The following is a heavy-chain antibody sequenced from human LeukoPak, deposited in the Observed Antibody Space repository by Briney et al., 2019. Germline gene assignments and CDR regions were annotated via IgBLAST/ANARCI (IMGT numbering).Heavy chain of an antibody. Sequence: SVTVSCTASGGTFSSYAISWVRQAPGQGLEWMGRIIPILGIANYAQKFQGRVTITADKSTSTAYMELSSLRSEDTAVYYCARYDRAAAGTDYWGQGTLVTVSS. CDR2: IIPILGIA. J-gene: IGHJ4*02. CDR1: GGTFSSYA. V-gene: IGHV1-69*04. CDR3: ARYDRAAAGTDY. D-gene: IGHD6-13*01.